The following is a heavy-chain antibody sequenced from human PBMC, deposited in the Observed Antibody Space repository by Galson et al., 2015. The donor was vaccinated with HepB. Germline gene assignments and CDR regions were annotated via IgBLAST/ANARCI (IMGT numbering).Heavy chain of an antibody. Sequence: SLRLSCAASGFTFSSYAMSWVRQAPGKGLEWVSAISGSGGSTYYADSVKGRFTISRDNSKNTLYLQMNSLRAEDTAVYYCAKDGRDIVVVVAANYGMDVWGQGTTVTVSS. CDR3: AKDGRDIVVVVAANYGMDV. J-gene: IGHJ6*02. CDR1: GFTFSSYA. V-gene: IGHV3-23*01. CDR2: ISGSGGST. D-gene: IGHD2-15*01.